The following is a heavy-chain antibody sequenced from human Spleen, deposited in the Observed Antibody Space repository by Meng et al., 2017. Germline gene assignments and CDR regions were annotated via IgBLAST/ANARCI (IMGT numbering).Heavy chain of an antibody. CDR2: ISSSSSYI. Sequence: GGSLRLSCVASGFTFSTYSMNWVRQAPGKGLEWVSSISSSSSYIYYADSVKGRFTISRDNAKNSLYLQMNSLRAEDTAVYYCARDIAAARDYWGQGTLVTVSS. CDR1: GFTFSTYS. D-gene: IGHD6-13*01. V-gene: IGHV3-21*01. J-gene: IGHJ4*02. CDR3: ARDIAAARDY.